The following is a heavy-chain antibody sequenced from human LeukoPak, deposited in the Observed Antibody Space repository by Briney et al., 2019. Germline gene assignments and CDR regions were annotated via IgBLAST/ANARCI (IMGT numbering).Heavy chain of an antibody. CDR1: GFTFDNYA. CDR2: IRSKIYGGTT. J-gene: IGHJ4*02. Sequence: GRSLRLSCTASGFTFDNYAMSWFRQAPGKGLEWVGFIRSKIYGGTTEYAASVKGRFTISRDDSKSIAYLQMTSLKSEDTAGYYCVRYSGDADYWGQGTLVTVSS. V-gene: IGHV3-49*03. D-gene: IGHD5-12*01. CDR3: VRYSGDADY.